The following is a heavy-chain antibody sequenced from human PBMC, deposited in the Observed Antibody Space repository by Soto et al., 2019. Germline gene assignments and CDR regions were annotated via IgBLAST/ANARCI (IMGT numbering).Heavy chain of an antibody. J-gene: IGHJ4*02. CDR2: IGPDGSST. D-gene: IGHD1-1*01. Sequence: GGSLRLSCAASGFTFSNHWMHWVRQAPGKGLVWVSHIGPDGSSTRNADSVQGRFAISRDNARDTLYLQMNSLRDEDTAVYYCARDNNWSYDYWGQGILVTVSS. V-gene: IGHV3-74*01. CDR1: GFTFSNHW. CDR3: ARDNNWSYDY.